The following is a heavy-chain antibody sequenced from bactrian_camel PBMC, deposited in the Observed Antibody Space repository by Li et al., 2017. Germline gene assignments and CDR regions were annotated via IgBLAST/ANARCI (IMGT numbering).Heavy chain of an antibody. D-gene: IGHD4*01. CDR2: INPDARET. CDR3: ATSSFSLLRPGMPLVDFGR. J-gene: IGHJ6*01. Sequence: HVQLVESGGGLVQPGGSLRLSCAVSGFAFSSSWMAWVRQAPGKGLEWLTEINPDARETYYSESVKGRFTISRDNAKNMMYLEMNSLSPEDTAMYYSATSSFSLLRPGMPLVDFGRWGQGTQVTVS. V-gene: IGHV3S6*01. CDR1: GFAFSSSW.